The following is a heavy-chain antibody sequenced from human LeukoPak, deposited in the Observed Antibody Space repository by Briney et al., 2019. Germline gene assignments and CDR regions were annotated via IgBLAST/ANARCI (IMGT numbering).Heavy chain of an antibody. V-gene: IGHV3-48*04. CDR2: ISRGSNNI. D-gene: IGHD2-15*01. Sequence: GGSLRLSCAASGFTFNTYSMNWVRQAPGKGLEWLSYISRGSNNIYYADSVRGRFTISRDSAKNSLYLQMNSLRAEDTAVYYCARDVVETEDYFDCWGQGTLVTVSS. CDR3: ARDVVETEDYFDC. CDR1: GFTFNTYS. J-gene: IGHJ4*02.